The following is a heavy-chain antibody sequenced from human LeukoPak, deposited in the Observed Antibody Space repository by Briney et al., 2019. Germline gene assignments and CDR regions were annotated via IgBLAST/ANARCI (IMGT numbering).Heavy chain of an antibody. D-gene: IGHD5-18*01. V-gene: IGHV3-30-3*01. CDR2: ISLDGNNE. CDR1: GFTFRNYY. CDR3: AGRVTGYSSGYVY. J-gene: IGHJ4*02. Sequence: GGSLRLSCAASGFTFRNYYMHWVRQAPGKGLEWVAVISLDGNNEYYADSVKGRFTISRDNSENIVYLQMNNLRAEDTAVYYCAGRVTGYSSGYVYWGQGTLVTVSS.